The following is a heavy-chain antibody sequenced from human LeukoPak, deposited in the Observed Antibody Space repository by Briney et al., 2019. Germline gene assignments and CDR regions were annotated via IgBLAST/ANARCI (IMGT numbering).Heavy chain of an antibody. CDR3: ARDLSSRDAY. J-gene: IGHJ4*02. CDR2: IHQNGGAE. D-gene: IGHD6-13*01. V-gene: IGHV3-7*03. Sequence: GGSLRLSCAASGFTVSSYWMSWVRQAPGEGLEWVACIHQNGGAEYYVDSVKGRFAISRDNTKNSLYLQMNSLTIEDTAVYYCARDLSSRDAYWGQGTLVTVSS. CDR1: GFTVSSYW.